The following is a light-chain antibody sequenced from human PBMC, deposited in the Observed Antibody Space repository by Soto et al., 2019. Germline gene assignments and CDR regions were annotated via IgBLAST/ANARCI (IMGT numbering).Light chain of an antibody. CDR3: AAWDDSLNGVV. Sequence: QSVLTQPPSASGTPGQRVTISCSGSSSNIVSNSVNWYQQLPGTAPTLLIYTNNQRPSGVPDRFSGSKSGTSASLAISGLQSDDEADYYCAAWDDSLNGVVFGGGTKLTVL. CDR2: TNN. V-gene: IGLV1-44*01. J-gene: IGLJ2*01. CDR1: SSNIVSNS.